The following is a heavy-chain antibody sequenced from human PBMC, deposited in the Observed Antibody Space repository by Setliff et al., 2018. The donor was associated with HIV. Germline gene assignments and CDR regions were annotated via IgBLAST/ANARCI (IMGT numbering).Heavy chain of an antibody. D-gene: IGHD3-22*01. CDR2: IHYSGST. CDR1: GDSISSSIYH. CDR3: ARLTTTYYYYSSAYYHPV. V-gene: IGHV4-39*01. J-gene: IGHJ4*02. Sequence: SETLSLTCTVDGDSISSSIYHWGRIRKPPGKGLEWIGSIHYSGSTNDNPSLKSRVTMSGDTSLKSRVTMSVDTSKNQFSLKLSSVTASATAVFYCARLTTTYYYYSSAYYHPVWGQGTMVTVSS.